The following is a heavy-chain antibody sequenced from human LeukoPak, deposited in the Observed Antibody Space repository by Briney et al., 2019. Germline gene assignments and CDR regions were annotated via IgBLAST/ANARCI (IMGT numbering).Heavy chain of an antibody. V-gene: IGHV3-20*04. CDR1: GFTFDDYG. J-gene: IGHJ4*02. D-gene: IGHD3-9*01. Sequence: GGSLRLSCAASGFTFDDYGMSWVRQAPGKGLEWVSGINWNGGSTGYADSVKGRFTISRDNAKNSLYLQMNSLRAEDTAVYYCARARGGPVLRYFDWLSDFDYWGQGTLVTVSS. CDR3: ARARGGPVLRYFDWLSDFDY. CDR2: INWNGGST.